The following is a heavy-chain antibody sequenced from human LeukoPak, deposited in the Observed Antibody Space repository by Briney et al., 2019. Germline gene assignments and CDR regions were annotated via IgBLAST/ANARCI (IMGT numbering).Heavy chain of an antibody. V-gene: IGHV4-59*08. J-gene: IGHJ6*02. CDR2: IYYRGST. CDR1: GGSISSYY. Sequence: SETLSLTCTVSGGSISSYYWSWIRQPPGKGLGWMGLIYYRGSTNYNPSLKSRVTISVDTSKNLFSLKLSSVTAADTAVYYCARHPTEESSHPRDYYYYYGMDVWGQGTTVTVSS. D-gene: IGHD1-14*01. CDR3: ARHPTEESSHPRDYYYYYGMDV.